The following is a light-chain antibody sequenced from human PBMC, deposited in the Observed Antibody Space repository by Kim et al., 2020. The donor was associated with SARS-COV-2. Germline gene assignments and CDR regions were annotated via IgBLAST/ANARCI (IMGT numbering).Light chain of an antibody. CDR3: QSYDSSRWV. CDR2: EDN. CDR1: SGSIASNY. Sequence: GKPVTIPCTRSSGSIASNYLQLDQQRPGSAPPTLIYEDNERPSGVPVRFSGSIDSSSNSASLTISGLKTEDEADYYCQSYDSSRWVFGGGTKLTVL. V-gene: IGLV6-57*03. J-gene: IGLJ3*02.